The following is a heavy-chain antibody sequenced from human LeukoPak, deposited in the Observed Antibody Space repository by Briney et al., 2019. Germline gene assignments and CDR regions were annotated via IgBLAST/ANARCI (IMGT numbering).Heavy chain of an antibody. J-gene: IGHJ4*02. V-gene: IGHV6-1*01. CDR2: TYYRSKWYN. Sequence: SQTLSLTCAISRDSVSRNSATWNWIRQSPSRGLEWLGRTYYRSKWYNDYAVSVKSRIAINPDTSKNQFSLQLNSVTPEDTAVYYCIREAPAGRSFDYWGQGTQVTVSS. CDR3: IREAPAGRSFDY. CDR1: RDSVSRNSAT. D-gene: IGHD6-13*01.